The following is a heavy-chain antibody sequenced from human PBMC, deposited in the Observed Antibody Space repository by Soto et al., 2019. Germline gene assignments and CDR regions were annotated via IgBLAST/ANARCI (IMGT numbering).Heavy chain of an antibody. Sequence: EVQLVESGGGLVKPGGSLRLSCAASGFTFSSYSMNWVRQAPGKGLEWVSSISSSSSYIYYADSVKGRFTISRHNAKHSLYLQMNSLRAEDTAVYYCARDGVDPNYYYYYMDVWGKGNTGNVSS. J-gene: IGHJ6*03. V-gene: IGHV3-21*01. CDR2: ISSSSSYI. CDR1: GFTFSSYS. CDR3: ARDGVDPNYYYYYMDV. D-gene: IGHD5-12*01.